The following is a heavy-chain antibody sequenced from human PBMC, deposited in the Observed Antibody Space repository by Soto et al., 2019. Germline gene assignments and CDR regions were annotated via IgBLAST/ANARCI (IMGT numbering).Heavy chain of an antibody. D-gene: IGHD2-8*01. J-gene: IGHJ4*02. Sequence: ETLSLTCTFSGTSIISYYWSWIRQPPGKGLEWIANIHYSGTTNYNPSLASRVTLSVDTSKNQFSLKMTSVTAADRAMYFCARYNSYAIDYWGRGTLVTVSS. CDR3: ARYNSYAIDY. CDR2: IHYSGTT. V-gene: IGHV4-59*01. CDR1: GTSIISYY.